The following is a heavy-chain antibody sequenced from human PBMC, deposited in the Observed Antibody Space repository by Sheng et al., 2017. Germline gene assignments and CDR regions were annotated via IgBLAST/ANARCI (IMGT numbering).Heavy chain of an antibody. CDR1: GGSISSGSYD. Sequence: QVQLQESGPRLVKPSQTLSLTCTMSGGSISSGSYDWSWIRQPAGKGLEWIGRIYIDGNTNYNPSLKSRSTISIDTSKNQFSLKLTSVTAADTAVYYCARWFFATSSGPDAYDIWAKGQWSPSLQ. CDR2: IYIDGNT. CDR3: ARWFFATSSGPDAYDI. V-gene: IGHV4-61*02. J-gene: IGHJ3*02. D-gene: IGHD6-6*01.